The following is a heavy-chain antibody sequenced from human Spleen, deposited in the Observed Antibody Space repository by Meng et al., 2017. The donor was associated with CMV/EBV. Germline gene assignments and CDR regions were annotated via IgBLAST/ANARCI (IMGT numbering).Heavy chain of an antibody. CDR2: ISHSSTYI. CDR3: ARAVSPSYYYYGMDV. CDR1: GFTFTRYT. J-gene: IGHJ6*02. D-gene: IGHD3-22*01. Sequence: GESLKISCAASGFTFTRYTMNWVRQAPGKGLEWVSSISHSSTYIYYADSVRGRFTISRDNAKNSLYLQMNSLRAEDTAVYYCARAVSPSYYYYGMDVWGQGTTVTVSS. V-gene: IGHV3-21*01.